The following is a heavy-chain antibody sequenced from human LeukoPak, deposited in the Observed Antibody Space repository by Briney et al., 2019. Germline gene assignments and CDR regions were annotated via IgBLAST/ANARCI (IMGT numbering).Heavy chain of an antibody. CDR3: AKDRPLSDFWSVVDYYYYYYMDV. CDR2: ISGSGGST. V-gene: IGHV3-23*01. J-gene: IGHJ6*03. D-gene: IGHD3-3*01. CDR1: GFTFSSYA. Sequence: GGSLRLSRAASGFTFSSYAMSWVRQAPGKGLEWVSAISGSGGSTYYADSVKGRFTISRDNSKNTLYLQMNSLRAEDTAVYYCAKDRPLSDFWSVVDYYYYYYMDVWGKGTTVTVSS.